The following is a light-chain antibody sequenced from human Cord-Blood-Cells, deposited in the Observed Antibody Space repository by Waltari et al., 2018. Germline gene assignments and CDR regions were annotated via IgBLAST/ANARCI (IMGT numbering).Light chain of an antibody. CDR3: YSAADNNLRV. V-gene: IGLV3-27*01. CDR1: VLAKKY. CDR2: KAS. J-gene: IGLJ2*01. Sequence: SYELTQPSSVSVSPGQTARITCSGDVLAKKYARWFQQKPGQAPVLVIYKASERPSGIPGRFSGSSSGTTVTLTISGAQVEDEADYYCYSAADNNLRVFGGGTKLTVL.